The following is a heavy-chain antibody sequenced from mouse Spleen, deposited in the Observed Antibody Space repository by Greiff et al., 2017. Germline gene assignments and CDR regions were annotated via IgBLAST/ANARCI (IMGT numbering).Heavy chain of an antibody. CDR1: GYTFTSYW. CDR2: IHPNSGST. CDR3: ARRGYGNYDWYFDV. Sequence: VQLQQPGAELVKPGASVKLSCKASGYTFTSYWMHWVKQRPGQGLEWIGMIHPNSGSTNYNEKFKSKATLTVDKSSSTAYMQLSSLTSEDSAVYYCARRGYGNYDWYFDVWGAGTTVTVSS. V-gene: IGHV1-64*01. J-gene: IGHJ1*01. D-gene: IGHD2-10*02.